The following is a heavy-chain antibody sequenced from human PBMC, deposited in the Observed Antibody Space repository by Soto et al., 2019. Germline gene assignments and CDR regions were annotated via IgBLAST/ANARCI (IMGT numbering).Heavy chain of an antibody. J-gene: IGHJ4*02. CDR1: GFTFSSYA. Sequence: GGSLRLSCAASGFTFSSYAMSWVRQAPGKGLEWVSGISGSGGSTHYADSVKGRFTISRENSKNTLYLQMKSLRAEDTAVYYCAKSAYYDSSGYYSEYYFDYWGQGTLVTVSS. D-gene: IGHD3-22*01. CDR2: ISGSGGST. V-gene: IGHV3-23*01. CDR3: AKSAYYDSSGYYSEYYFDY.